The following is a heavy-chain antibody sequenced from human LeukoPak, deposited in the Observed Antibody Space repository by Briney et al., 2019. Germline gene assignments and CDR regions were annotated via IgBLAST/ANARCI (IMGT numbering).Heavy chain of an antibody. V-gene: IGHV3-48*04. CDR3: ARVFVGYSGSYYFDY. Sequence: GGSLRLSCAASGFTFSSYSMNWVRQAPGKGLEWVSYISSSSSTIYYADSVKGRFTISRDNAKNSLYLQMNSLRAEDTAVYYCARVFVGYSGSYYFDYWGQGTLVTVSS. CDR1: GFTFSSYS. J-gene: IGHJ4*02. CDR2: ISSSSSTI. D-gene: IGHD1-26*01.